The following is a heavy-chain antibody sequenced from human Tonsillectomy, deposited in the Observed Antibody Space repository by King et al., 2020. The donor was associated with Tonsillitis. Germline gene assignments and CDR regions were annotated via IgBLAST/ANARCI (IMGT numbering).Heavy chain of an antibody. D-gene: IGHD3-9*01. CDR3: AKDSPLYDSLTGYYHPNPFDY. CDR1: GFTFSSYA. V-gene: IGHV3-23*03. CDR2: IYSGGSST. J-gene: IGHJ4*02. Sequence: VQLVESGGGLVQPGGSLRLSCAASGFTFSSYAMSWVRQAPGKGLEWVSVIYSGGSSTYYADSVKGRFTISRDNSKNTLYLQMNSLRAEDTAVYYCAKDSPLYDSLTGYYHPNPFDYWGQGTLVTVSS.